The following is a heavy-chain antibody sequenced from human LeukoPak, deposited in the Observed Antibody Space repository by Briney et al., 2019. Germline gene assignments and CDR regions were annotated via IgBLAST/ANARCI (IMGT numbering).Heavy chain of an antibody. Sequence: GGSLRLSCAASGFTFSSYWMHWVRHAPGKGLVWVSRINSDGSSTGYADSVKGRFIISRDNAKNTLYLQMNSLRAEDTAVYYCARKVTKEWLDVFDAFDIWGQGTMVTVSS. CDR2: INSDGSST. CDR1: GFTFSSYW. D-gene: IGHD6-19*01. J-gene: IGHJ3*02. V-gene: IGHV3-74*01. CDR3: ARKVTKEWLDVFDAFDI.